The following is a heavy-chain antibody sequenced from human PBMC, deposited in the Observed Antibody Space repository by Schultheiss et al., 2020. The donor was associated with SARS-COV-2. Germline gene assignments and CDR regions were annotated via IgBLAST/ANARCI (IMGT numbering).Heavy chain of an antibody. D-gene: IGHD6-6*01. V-gene: IGHV4-4*07. J-gene: IGHJ6*02. CDR3: AREGIGSSGYYYGMDV. Sequence: SETLSLTCTVSGGSISSYYWSWIRQPAGKGLEWIGSIYYSGSTYYNPSLKSRVTISVDTSKNQFSLKLSSVTAADTAVYYCAREGIGSSGYYYGMDVWGQGTTVTVSS. CDR2: IYYSGST. CDR1: GGSISSYY.